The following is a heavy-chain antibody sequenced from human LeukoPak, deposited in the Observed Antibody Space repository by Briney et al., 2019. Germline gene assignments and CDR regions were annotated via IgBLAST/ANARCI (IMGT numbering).Heavy chain of an antibody. V-gene: IGHV3-21*01. D-gene: IGHD6-19*01. CDR2: ISSSSSYI. CDR3: ARSIAVAGTGVDY. J-gene: IGHJ4*02. Sequence: PGGSLRLSCAASGFTFSSYSMNWVRQAPGKGLEWVSSISSSSSYIYYADSVKGRFTISRDNAKNSLHLQMNSLRAEDTAVYYCARSIAVAGTGVDYWGQGTLVTVSS. CDR1: GFTFSSYS.